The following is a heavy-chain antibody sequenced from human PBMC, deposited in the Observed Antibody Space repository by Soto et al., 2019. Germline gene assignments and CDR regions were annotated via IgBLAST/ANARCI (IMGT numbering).Heavy chain of an antibody. V-gene: IGHV5-51*01. CDR3: ARHWDYDSSGYRDDYYYYYGMDV. CDR2: IYPGDSDT. D-gene: IGHD3-22*01. J-gene: IGHJ6*02. Sequence: PGESLKISCEGSGYSFTSYWIGWVRQMPGKGLEWMGIIYPGDSDTRYSPSFQGQVTISADKSISTAYLQWSILKASDTAMYYCARHWDYDSSGYRDDYYYYYGMDVWGQGTTVTVS. CDR1: GYSFTSYW.